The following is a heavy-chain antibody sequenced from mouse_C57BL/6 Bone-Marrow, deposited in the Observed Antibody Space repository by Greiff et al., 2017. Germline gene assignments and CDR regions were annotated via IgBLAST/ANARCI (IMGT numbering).Heavy chain of an antibody. CDR3: AKKPSYDYDAMDD. D-gene: IGHD6-5*01. V-gene: IGHV2-5*01. Sequence: VKLVESGPGLVQPSQSLSITCTVSGFSLTSYGVHWVRQSPGKGLAWLGVIWSGGSTDYNAAFLSRLGITKDNSKSQVFLKMNSLQADDTALYYCAKKPSYDYDAMDDWGQGTSVTVSS. CDR2: IWSGGST. CDR1: GFSLTSYG. J-gene: IGHJ4*01.